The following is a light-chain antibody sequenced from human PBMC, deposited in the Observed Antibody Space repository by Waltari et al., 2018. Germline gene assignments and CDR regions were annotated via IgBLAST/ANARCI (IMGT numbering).Light chain of an antibody. J-gene: IGLJ2*01. CDR2: NDG. CDR3: QVWDDSSDHVV. CDR1: DIGSRG. Sequence: SYVLTQPPSVSVAPGKTARITCGGSDIGSRGVNWYQQKPGQAPVLVVYNDGDRPSGIPERFSGTNSGNTATLTITRVEDADEADYYCQVWDDSSDHVVFGGGTKLTAL. V-gene: IGLV3-21*03.